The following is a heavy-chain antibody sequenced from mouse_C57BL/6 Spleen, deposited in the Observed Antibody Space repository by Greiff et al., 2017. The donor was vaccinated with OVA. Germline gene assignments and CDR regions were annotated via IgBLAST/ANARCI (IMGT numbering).Heavy chain of an antibody. Sequence: VQLQQPGAELVKPGASVKLSCKASGYTFTSYWMHWVKQRPGQGLEWIGMIHPKSGSTNYNEKFKSKATLTVDKSSSTAYMQLSSLTSEDSAVYYCARGGYDYSWFAYWGQGTLVTVSA. J-gene: IGHJ3*01. CDR1: GYTFTSYW. CDR2: IHPKSGST. D-gene: IGHD2-4*01. V-gene: IGHV1-64*01. CDR3: ARGGYDYSWFAY.